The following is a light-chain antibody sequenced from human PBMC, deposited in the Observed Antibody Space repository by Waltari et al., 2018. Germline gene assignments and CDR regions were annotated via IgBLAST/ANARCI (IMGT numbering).Light chain of an antibody. CDR1: QGISNW. V-gene: IGKV1-12*01. CDR3: QQTSTFPVT. Sequence: DIQMTQSPSSVSASVGDRVTITCRASQGISNWLAWYQQKPGKAPNLLVYSASNLQSGVPSRFSGSGSGTDFTLTISSLQPEGFATYYCQQTSTFPVTFGGGTEVEF. CDR2: SAS. J-gene: IGKJ4*01.